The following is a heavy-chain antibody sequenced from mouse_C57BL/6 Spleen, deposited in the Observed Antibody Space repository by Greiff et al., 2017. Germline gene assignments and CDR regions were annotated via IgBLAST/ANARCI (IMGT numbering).Heavy chain of an antibody. Sequence: QVHVKQSGPELVKPGASVKISCKASGYAFSSSWMNWVKQRPGQGLEWIGRIYPGDGDTNYNGKFKGKATLTADKSSSTAYMQLSSLTSEDSAVYFCASGYYGHAMDDWGQGTSVTVSS. J-gene: IGHJ4*01. V-gene: IGHV1-82*01. CDR2: IYPGDGDT. D-gene: IGHD1-1*01. CDR1: GYAFSSSW. CDR3: ASGYYGHAMDD.